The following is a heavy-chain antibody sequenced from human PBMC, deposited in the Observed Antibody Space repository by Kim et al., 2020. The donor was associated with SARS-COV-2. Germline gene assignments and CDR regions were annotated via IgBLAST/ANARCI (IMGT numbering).Heavy chain of an antibody. CDR1: GLSISGYG. V-gene: IGHV3-30*18. Sequence: GGSLRLSCAASGLSISGYGMHWVRQAPGEGLEWVSFISYGGKTEKYADSVRGRFTISRDNSKNTLYLQMNSLRPEDTAVYYCVKDIVFFAWFRHPEDN. CDR3: VKDIVFFAWFRHPEDN. CDR2: ISYGGKTE. D-gene: IGHD2-15*01. J-gene: IGHJ5*01.